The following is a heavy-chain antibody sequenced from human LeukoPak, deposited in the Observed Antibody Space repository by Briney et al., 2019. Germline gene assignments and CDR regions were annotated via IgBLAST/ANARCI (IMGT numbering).Heavy chain of an antibody. J-gene: IGHJ6*03. CDR3: ARAQAPPGKVGLGHYYMDV. Sequence: PSETLSLTCAIYGGSFSGYYWSWIRQPPGKGLEWMGEINHSGSTKYNPSLKNRVTISVDTSKNQFSLKLSSVTAADTAVYYCARAQAPPGKVGLGHYYMDVWGKGTTVTVSS. D-gene: IGHD6-13*01. V-gene: IGHV4-34*01. CDR2: INHSGST. CDR1: GGSFSGYY.